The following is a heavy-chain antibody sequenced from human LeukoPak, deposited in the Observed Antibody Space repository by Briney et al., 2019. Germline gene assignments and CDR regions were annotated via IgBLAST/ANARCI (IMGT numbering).Heavy chain of an antibody. CDR3: AREGVDTTMVKYYYSGMDV. CDR2: IIAMLDIA. Sequence: SVKVSCKAPGGTLSSYATTWVRQAPGQGLEWLGRIIAMLDIANYAQKFQGRVTITADKSTSTAYMELSSLRSEDTAVYYCAREGVDTTMVKYYYSGMDVWGQGTTVTVSS. D-gene: IGHD5-18*01. V-gene: IGHV1-69*04. J-gene: IGHJ6*02. CDR1: GGTLSSYA.